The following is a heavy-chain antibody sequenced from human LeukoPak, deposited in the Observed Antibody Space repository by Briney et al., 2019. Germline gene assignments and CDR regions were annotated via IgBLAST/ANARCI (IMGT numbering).Heavy chain of an antibody. V-gene: IGHV1-18*01. CDR3: ARAPVLLWFGEHNKLTKNWFDP. Sequence: GASVKVSCKASGYTFTSYGISWVRQAPGQGLEWMGWISAYNGNTNYAQKLQGRVTMTTDTSTSTAYMELRSLRSDDTAVYYCARAPVLLWFGEHNKLTKNWFDPWGQGTLVTVSS. CDR2: ISAYNGNT. D-gene: IGHD3-10*01. CDR1: GYTFTSYG. J-gene: IGHJ5*02.